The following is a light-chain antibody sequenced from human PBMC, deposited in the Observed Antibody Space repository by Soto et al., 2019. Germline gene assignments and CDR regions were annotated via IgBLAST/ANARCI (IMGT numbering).Light chain of an antibody. Sequence: DIVLTQSPGTLSLSPGERATLSCRAIQSVSSSYLAWYQQKPGQAPRLLIYDTSTRATGIPARFSGSGSGTEFTLTISSLQSEDFAVYYCQQYSNWPPITFGQGTRLEI. CDR1: QSVSSSY. V-gene: IGKV3-15*01. CDR3: QQYSNWPPIT. CDR2: DTS. J-gene: IGKJ5*01.